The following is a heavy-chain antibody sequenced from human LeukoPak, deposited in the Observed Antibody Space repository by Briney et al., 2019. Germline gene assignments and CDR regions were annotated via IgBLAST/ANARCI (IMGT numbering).Heavy chain of an antibody. Sequence: GGSLRLSCAASGFAVSTNYLSWVRQAPGKGLEWVSVIYSDGSTYYTDSVEGRFTISRDNSKNTLYLQMNSLRPEDTAVYYCARDQRSESYYPWGWFDPWGQGTLVTVSS. V-gene: IGHV3-66*02. CDR2: IYSDGST. CDR1: GFAVSTNY. CDR3: ARDQRSESYYPWGWFDP. J-gene: IGHJ5*02. D-gene: IGHD1-26*01.